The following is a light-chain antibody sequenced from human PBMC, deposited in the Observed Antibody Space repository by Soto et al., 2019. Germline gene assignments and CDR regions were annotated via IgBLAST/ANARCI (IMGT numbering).Light chain of an antibody. CDR1: QSVSTN. V-gene: IGKV3-15*01. Sequence: EIALTQSRATLSVSPGERATLSCRASQSVSTNLAWYQQKPGQAPRLLIYGASTRAAGIPARFSGSGSGTDFTLTISSLQSEDLAVYYCHQYKNWRTFGQGTKVDIK. J-gene: IGKJ1*01. CDR2: GAS. CDR3: HQYKNWRT.